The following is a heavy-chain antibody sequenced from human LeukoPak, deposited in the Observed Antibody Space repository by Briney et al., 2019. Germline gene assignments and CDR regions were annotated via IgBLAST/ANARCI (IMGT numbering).Heavy chain of an antibody. J-gene: IGHJ4*02. CDR1: GFTVSSNY. D-gene: IGHD3-22*01. V-gene: IGHV3-53*01. CDR3: ARLSSGSNPPFDC. Sequence: PGGSLRLSCAASGFTVSSNYMSWVRQAPGKGMEWVSVIYSGGSTYYADSVKGRFTISRDNSKNTLYLQMNSLRAEDTAVYYCARLSSGSNPPFDCWGQGTLVTVSS. CDR2: IYSGGST.